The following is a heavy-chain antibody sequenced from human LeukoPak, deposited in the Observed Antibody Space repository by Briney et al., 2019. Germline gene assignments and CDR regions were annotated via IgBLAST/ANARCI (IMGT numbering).Heavy chain of an antibody. CDR1: GGSFSSYY. CDR2: INHSGST. V-gene: IGHV4-34*01. J-gene: IGHJ3*02. Sequence: SETLSLTCAVYGGSFSSYYWSWIRQPPGKGLEWIGEINHSGSTNYNPSLKSRVTISVDTSKNQFSLKLSSVTAADTAVYYCARPITIFGVVINDAFDIWGQGTMVTVSS. D-gene: IGHD3-3*01. CDR3: ARPITIFGVVINDAFDI.